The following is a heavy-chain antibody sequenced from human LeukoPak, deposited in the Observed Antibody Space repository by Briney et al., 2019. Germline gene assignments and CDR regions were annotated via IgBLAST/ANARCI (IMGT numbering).Heavy chain of an antibody. CDR3: ARLVAGTPY. CDR2: ISSSSSYI. J-gene: IGHJ4*02. Sequence: PGGSLRLSCAASGFTFSNYEMNWVRQAPGKGLEWVSSISSSSSYIYYADSVKGRFTISRDNAKNSLYLQMNSLRAEDTAVYYCARLVAGTPYWGQGTLVTVSS. CDR1: GFTFSNYE. D-gene: IGHD6-19*01. V-gene: IGHV3-21*01.